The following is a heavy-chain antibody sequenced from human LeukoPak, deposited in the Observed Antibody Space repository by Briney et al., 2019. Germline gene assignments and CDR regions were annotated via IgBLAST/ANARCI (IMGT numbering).Heavy chain of an antibody. V-gene: IGHV1-46*03. J-gene: IGHJ4*02. CDR1: GYTFTSCY. D-gene: IGHD6-19*01. CDR2: INPSGGST. Sequence: GASVKVSCKASGYTFTSCYMHWVRQAPGQGLEWMGIINPSGGSTSYAQKFQGRVTMTGDTSTSTVYMELSSLRSEDTAVYYCARVGAVAGRAPDYWGQGTLVTVSS. CDR3: ARVGAVAGRAPDY.